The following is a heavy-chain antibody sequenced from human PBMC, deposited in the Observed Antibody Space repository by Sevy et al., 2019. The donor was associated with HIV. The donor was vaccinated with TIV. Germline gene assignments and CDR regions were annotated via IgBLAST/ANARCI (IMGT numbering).Heavy chain of an antibody. J-gene: IGHJ4*02. CDR1: GFTFSSYS. V-gene: IGHV3-21*01. CDR2: ISSSSSYI. Sequence: GGSLRLSCAASGFTFSSYSMNWVRQAPGKGLEWVSSISSSSSYIYYADSVKGRFTISRDNAKNSLYLQMNSLRAEDTAVDYCARDSIAAAGTRYFDYWGQGTLVTVSS. CDR3: ARDSIAAAGTRYFDY. D-gene: IGHD6-13*01.